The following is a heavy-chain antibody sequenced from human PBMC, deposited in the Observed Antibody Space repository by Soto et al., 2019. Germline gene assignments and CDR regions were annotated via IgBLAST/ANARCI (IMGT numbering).Heavy chain of an antibody. Sequence: GASVKVSCKASGYTFTSYYMHWVRQAPGQGLEWMGIINPSGGSTSYAQKFQGRVTMTRDTSTSTVYMELSSLRSGDTAVYYCASRELITMVRGVPYYYYGMDVWGQGTTVTVSS. CDR1: GYTFTSYY. CDR3: ASRELITMVRGVPYYYYGMDV. V-gene: IGHV1-46*01. D-gene: IGHD3-10*01. J-gene: IGHJ6*02. CDR2: INPSGGST.